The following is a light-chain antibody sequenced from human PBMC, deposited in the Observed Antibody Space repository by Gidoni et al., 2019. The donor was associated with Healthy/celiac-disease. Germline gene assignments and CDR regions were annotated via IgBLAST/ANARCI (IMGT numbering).Light chain of an antibody. CDR3: QQRSNWLT. V-gene: IGKV3-11*01. CDR1: QSVSSY. J-gene: IGKJ4*01. CDR2: DAS. Sequence: LTQSPATLSLSPGERATLSCRASQSVSSYLAWYQQKPGQAPRLLIYDASNRATGIPARFSGSGSGTDFTLTISSLEPEDFAVYYCQQRSNWLTFGGXTKVEIK.